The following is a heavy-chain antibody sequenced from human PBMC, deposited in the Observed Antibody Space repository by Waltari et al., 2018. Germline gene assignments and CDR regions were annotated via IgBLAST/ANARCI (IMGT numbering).Heavy chain of an antibody. CDR3: ARGIRSHDFWSGYFNWFDP. D-gene: IGHD3-3*01. V-gene: IGHV3-48*02. CDR1: GFTFSSYS. Sequence: EVQLVESGGGLVQPGGSLRLSCAASGFTFSSYSMNWVRQAPGQGLEWVSYISSSSSTIYYADSVKGRFTISRDNAKNSLYLQMNSLRDEDTAVYYCARGIRSHDFWSGYFNWFDPWGQGTLVTVSS. CDR2: ISSSSSTI. J-gene: IGHJ5*02.